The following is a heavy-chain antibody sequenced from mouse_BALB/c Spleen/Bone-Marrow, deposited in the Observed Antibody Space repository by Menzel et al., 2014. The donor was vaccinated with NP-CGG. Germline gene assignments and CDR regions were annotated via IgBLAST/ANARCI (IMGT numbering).Heavy chain of an antibody. V-gene: IGHV4-1*02. CDR1: GFDLSRYW. D-gene: IGHD1-1*01. CDR3: ARPDYYGYLNY. CDR2: INPDSRTI. J-gene: IGHJ2*01. Sequence: VQLQQSGGGLVQPGGSLKLSCAASGFDLSRYWMSWVRQAPGKGLEWIGEINPDSRTINYSPSLKDKFIISRDNAKNTLYLRLNKVRSEDTALYYCARPDYYGYLNYWGQGTTLTVSS.